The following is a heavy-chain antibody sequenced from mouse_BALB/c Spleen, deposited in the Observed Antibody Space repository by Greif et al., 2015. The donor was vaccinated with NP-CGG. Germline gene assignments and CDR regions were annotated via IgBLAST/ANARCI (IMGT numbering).Heavy chain of an antibody. D-gene: IGHD2-14*01. CDR3: GNAYYRSLGFAC. CDR2: IHPANGDT. J-gene: IGHJ3*01. CDR1: GFNIKDTY. V-gene: IGHV14-3*02. Sequence: VQLKQSGAELVKPGASVKLSCTVSGFNIKDTYMHWVKQRPEQGLEWIGRIHPANGDTKYDPKFQGKATITADTSSNTAYLQLSSLTSEDTAVYYCGNAYYRSLGFACWGQGTLVTVSA.